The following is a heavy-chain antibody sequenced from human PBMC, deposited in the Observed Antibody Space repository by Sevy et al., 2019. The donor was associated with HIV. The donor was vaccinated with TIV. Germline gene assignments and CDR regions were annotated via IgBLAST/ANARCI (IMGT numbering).Heavy chain of an antibody. Sequence: SETLSLTCTVSGYSISSGYLWGWIRQPPGKGLEWIGSVDHTGKTYYNPSLKSRVTTSVDTSKNQFSLSLSSVTAADTAVYYCANFGRLLIINGDAFDVWGQGTMVTVSS. V-gene: IGHV4-38-2*02. CDR3: ANFGRLLIINGDAFDV. J-gene: IGHJ3*01. CDR1: GYSISSGYL. D-gene: IGHD3-9*01. CDR2: VDHTGKT.